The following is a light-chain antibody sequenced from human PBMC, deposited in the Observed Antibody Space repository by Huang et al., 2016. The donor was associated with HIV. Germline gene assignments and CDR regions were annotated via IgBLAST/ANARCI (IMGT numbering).Light chain of an antibody. J-gene: IGKJ4*01. V-gene: IGKV3-15*01. Sequence: EIVMTQSPATLSVSPGQRVTLSCRANRSVSTNLAWYQQRHGQAPRHLIYGSSTRAPGSPARFSGSGSGTDFSLTISSLQSEDFALYYCHQYNNWLLSFGGGTRV. CDR3: HQYNNWLLS. CDR1: RSVSTN. CDR2: GSS.